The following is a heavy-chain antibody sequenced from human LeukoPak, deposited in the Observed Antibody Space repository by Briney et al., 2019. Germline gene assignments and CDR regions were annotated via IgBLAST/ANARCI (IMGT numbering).Heavy chain of an antibody. Sequence: SETLSLTCAVYGGSFSGYYWSWIRQPPGKGLEWIGYIYYSGSTYYNPSLKSRVTISVDTSKNQFSLKLSSVTAADTAVYYCARVVVAVANFDYWGQGTLVTVSS. CDR3: ARVVVAVANFDY. V-gene: IGHV4-30-4*01. J-gene: IGHJ4*02. CDR2: IYYSGST. CDR1: GGSFSGYY. D-gene: IGHD6-19*01.